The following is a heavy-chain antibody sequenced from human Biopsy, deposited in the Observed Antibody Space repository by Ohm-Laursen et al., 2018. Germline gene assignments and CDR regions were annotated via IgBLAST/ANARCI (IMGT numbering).Heavy chain of an antibody. CDR1: GFTFSGFS. V-gene: IGHV3-21*01. CDR3: ARDGEAKYCKHGVCPSDF. D-gene: IGHD2-8*01. Sequence: GSLRLSCSASGFTFSGFSINWVRQAPGKGLEWVSSISASGNHIYYTDSVKGRFTVSRDNGKNSVYLQMNSLRVEDTAAYYCARDGEAKYCKHGVCPSDFWGQGTLVTVSS. J-gene: IGHJ4*02. CDR2: ISASGNHI.